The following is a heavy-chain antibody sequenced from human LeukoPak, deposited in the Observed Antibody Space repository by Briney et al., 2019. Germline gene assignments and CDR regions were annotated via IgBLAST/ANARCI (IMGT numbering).Heavy chain of an antibody. CDR1: GYTFTSYD. CDR2: MNPNSGNT. Sequence: GASVKVSCKASGYTFTSYDINWVRQATGQGLEWMGWMNPNSGNTGYAQKFQGRVTMTRNTSISTAYMELSSLRSEDTAVYYRARGLSDYYDSSGYYGYWGQGTLVTVSS. CDR3: ARGLSDYYDSSGYYGY. J-gene: IGHJ4*02. V-gene: IGHV1-8*01. D-gene: IGHD3-22*01.